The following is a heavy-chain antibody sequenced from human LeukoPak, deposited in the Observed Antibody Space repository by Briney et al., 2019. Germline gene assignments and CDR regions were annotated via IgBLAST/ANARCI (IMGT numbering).Heavy chain of an antibody. CDR2: ISGSGGHT. Sequence: GGSLRLSCATSGFAFQTYALSWVRQAPGKGLEWVSTISGSGGHTYHADSVKGRFTISRDNSRDTLYLQMNSLRAEDTAVYYCAKFFRRVATLWEYYDCWGQGTLVTVPS. D-gene: IGHD5-12*01. J-gene: IGHJ4*02. CDR1: GFAFQTYA. V-gene: IGHV3-23*01. CDR3: AKFFRRVATLWEYYDC.